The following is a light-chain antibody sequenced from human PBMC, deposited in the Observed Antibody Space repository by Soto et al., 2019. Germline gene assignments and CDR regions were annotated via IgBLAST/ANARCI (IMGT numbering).Light chain of an antibody. Sequence: EIVLTQSPGTLSLSPGETVTLSCRASQSVTSNYLAWYQQRPGQAPRLLIYGTSTRATGIPDRFTGSGSGTEFTLHISRLEPGDSAVYYWQPYVGSTFGGGTKVEIK. CDR1: QSVTSNY. CDR2: GTS. CDR3: QPYVGST. V-gene: IGKV3-20*01. J-gene: IGKJ4*01.